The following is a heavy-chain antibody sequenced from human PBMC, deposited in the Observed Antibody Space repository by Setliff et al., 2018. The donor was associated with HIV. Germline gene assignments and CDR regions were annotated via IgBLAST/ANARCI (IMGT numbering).Heavy chain of an antibody. D-gene: IGHD6-13*01. CDR3: ARVGSGWLTFDY. CDR2: FNTETGNP. CDR1: GYTLTTYA. Sequence: ASVKVSCKASGYTLTTYAISWVRQAPGQGREWMGWFNTETGNPMYAQGFRGRFVFSLDTSVSTAFLQINRLKAEDTAKYYCARVGSGWLTFDYWGQGALVTVSS. J-gene: IGHJ4*02. V-gene: IGHV7-4-1*02.